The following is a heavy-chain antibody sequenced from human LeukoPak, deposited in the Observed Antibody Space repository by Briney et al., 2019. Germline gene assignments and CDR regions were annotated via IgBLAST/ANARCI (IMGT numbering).Heavy chain of an antibody. CDR2: ISWNSGSI. V-gene: IGHV3-9*03. Sequence: GRSLRLSCAASGFTFDDYAMHWVRQAPGKGLEWVSGISWNSGSIGYADSVKGRFTISRDNAKNSLYLQMNSLRAEDMALYYCVKGSGGWYDKTHFDYWGQGTLVTVSS. J-gene: IGHJ4*02. CDR3: VKGSGGWYDKTHFDY. CDR1: GFTFDDYA. D-gene: IGHD6-19*01.